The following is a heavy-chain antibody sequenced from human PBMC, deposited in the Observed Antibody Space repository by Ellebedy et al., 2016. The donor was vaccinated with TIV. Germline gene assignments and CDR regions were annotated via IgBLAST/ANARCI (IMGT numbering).Heavy chain of an antibody. D-gene: IGHD4-23*01. J-gene: IGHJ6*02. V-gene: IGHV3-23*01. CDR3: AKDPKSVGHYYGWDV. CDR1: GFTFSTYA. CDR2: MSGTGGRGST. Sequence: GESLKISCAASGFTFSTYAMSWVRRAPGKGLEWVSVMSGTGGRGSTYYADSVKGRFTISRDDSKNTLYLQMNSLRGEDTALYYCAKDPKSVGHYYGWDVWGQGTTVTVSS.